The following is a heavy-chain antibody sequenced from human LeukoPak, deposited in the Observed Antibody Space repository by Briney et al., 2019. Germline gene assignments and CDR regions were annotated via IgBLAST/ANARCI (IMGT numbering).Heavy chain of an antibody. CDR2: MNPTSGDT. CDR1: GYIFIDYE. V-gene: IGHV1-8*03. CDR3: ARGRYMDV. Sequence: ASVKVSCKASGYIFIDYEINWVRQATGQGLEWMGWMNPTSGDTGYEQKFQGRVTITRDSSISAVYMELSSLRSEDTALYYCARGRYMDVWGKGTTVTVSS. J-gene: IGHJ6*03.